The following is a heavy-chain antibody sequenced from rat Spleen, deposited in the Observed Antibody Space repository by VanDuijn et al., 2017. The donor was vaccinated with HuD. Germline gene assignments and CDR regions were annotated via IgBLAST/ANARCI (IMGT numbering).Heavy chain of an antibody. V-gene: IGHV5S23*01. D-gene: IGHD1-6*01. J-gene: IGHJ1*01. CDR3: TRKYTTDYYWYFDF. Sequence: EVQLVESGGGLVQPGRSLKLSCAASGFTFSNYDMAWVRQSPTKGLEWVASISTGGGNTYYRDSVKGRFTISRDNAESTLYLQMNSLRSEDTATYYCTRKYTTDYYWYFDFWGPGTMVTVSS. CDR2: ISTGGGNT. CDR1: GFTFSNYD.